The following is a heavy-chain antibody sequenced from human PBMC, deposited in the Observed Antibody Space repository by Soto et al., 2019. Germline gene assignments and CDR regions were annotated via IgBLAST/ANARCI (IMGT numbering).Heavy chain of an antibody. CDR2: VNSDGSTT. Sequence: GGSLRLSCAASGFIFNNYWMHWVRQVPGKGLVWVSRVNSDGSTTNYADSVKGRFTISRDNAKNTLFLQMNSLRVEDTALYYCARGKYYDVSTGYSTFDPWGQGVPVTVSS. D-gene: IGHD3-9*01. CDR1: GFIFNNYW. CDR3: ARGKYYDVSTGYSTFDP. V-gene: IGHV3-74*01. J-gene: IGHJ5*02.